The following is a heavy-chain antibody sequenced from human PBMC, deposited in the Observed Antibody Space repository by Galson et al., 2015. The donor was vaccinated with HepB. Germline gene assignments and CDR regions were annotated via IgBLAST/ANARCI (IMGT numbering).Heavy chain of an antibody. Sequence: SVKVSCKASGYTFTSYAMNWVRQAPGQGLEWMGWINTNTGNPTYAQGFTGRFVFSLDTSVTTAYLQISSLKAEDTAVYYCARRGYGDYRDAFDIWGQGTMVTVSS. CDR3: ARRGYGDYRDAFDI. D-gene: IGHD4-17*01. V-gene: IGHV7-4-1*02. J-gene: IGHJ3*02. CDR2: INTNTGNP. CDR1: GYTFTSYA.